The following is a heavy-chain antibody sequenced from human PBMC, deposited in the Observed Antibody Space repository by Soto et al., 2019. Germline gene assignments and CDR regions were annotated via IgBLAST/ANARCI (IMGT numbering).Heavy chain of an antibody. D-gene: IGHD5-12*01. V-gene: IGHV4-59*01. CDR2: IYYNGNT. CDR1: GGAISSYY. CDR3: ANVGDGYNLESAFDI. J-gene: IGHJ3*02. Sequence: PSETLSLTCTVSGGAISSYYWILIRQAPVKGLEWIGYIYYNGNTNYNPSLKSRVTISVDTSKKQFSLKLSSVTAADTAVYYCANVGDGYNLESAFDIWGQGTMVTVSS.